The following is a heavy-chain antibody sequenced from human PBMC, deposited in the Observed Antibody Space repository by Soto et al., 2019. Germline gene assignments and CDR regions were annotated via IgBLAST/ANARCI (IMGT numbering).Heavy chain of an antibody. CDR2: IYDSGNT. D-gene: IGHD2-21*01. J-gene: IGHJ4*02. CDR1: GGSISDGAYY. Sequence: QVQLQESGPGLVKPSQTLSLTCTVSGGSISDGAYYWSWIRQPPGKGLEWIGHIYDSGNTYNNPSLKRRLTISADKSKNHFSLNLNSVTAADTAVYYCASGLSGDKVDQWGQGTLVTVSS. V-gene: IGHV4-30-4*01. CDR3: ASGLSGDKVDQ.